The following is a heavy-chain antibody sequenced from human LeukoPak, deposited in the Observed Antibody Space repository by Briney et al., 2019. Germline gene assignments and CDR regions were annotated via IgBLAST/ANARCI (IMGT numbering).Heavy chain of an antibody. J-gene: IGHJ3*02. D-gene: IGHD4-17*01. CDR2: IYYSGST. Sequence: SETLSLTCTVSGGSISSSSYYWGWIRQPPGKGLEWIGSIYYSGSTYYNPSLKSRVTISVDTSKNQFSLKLSSVTAADTAVYYCARVWSYGDYVFHMDIWGQGTMVTVSS. CDR3: ARVWSYGDYVFHMDI. V-gene: IGHV4-39*07. CDR1: GGSISSSSYY.